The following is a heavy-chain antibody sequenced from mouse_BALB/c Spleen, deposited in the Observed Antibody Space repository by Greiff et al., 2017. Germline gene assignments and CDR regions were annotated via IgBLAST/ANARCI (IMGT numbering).Heavy chain of an antibody. CDR2: ISNGGGST. V-gene: IGHV5-12-2*01. Sequence: VQRVESGGGLVQPGGSLKLSCAASGFTFSSYTMSWVRQTPEKRLEWVAYISNGGGSTYYPDTVKGRFTISRDNAKNTLYLQMSSLKSEDTAMYYCARGATMIYAMDYWGQGTSVTVSS. CDR3: ARGATMIYAMDY. D-gene: IGHD2-4*01. CDR1: GFTFSSYT. J-gene: IGHJ4*01.